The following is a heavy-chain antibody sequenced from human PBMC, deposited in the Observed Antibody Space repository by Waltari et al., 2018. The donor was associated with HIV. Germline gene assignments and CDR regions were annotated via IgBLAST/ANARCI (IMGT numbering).Heavy chain of an antibody. Sequence: QVQLVQSEAGVWKSGSSVKISCKASGGAFCRSAVHRVRQVPGQGLEWLGGIIPSVDTKNYAQKMKCGVSISAYEKTVDFDMEWRGLKSEDAGTYYWVRDGGGYYDNSVYVGSFQYWGQGTMVSVAS. CDR2: IIPSVDTK. V-gene: IGHV1-69*01. CDR3: VRDGGGYYDNSVYVGSFQY. CDR1: GGAFCRSA. D-gene: IGHD3-22*01. J-gene: IGHJ1*01.